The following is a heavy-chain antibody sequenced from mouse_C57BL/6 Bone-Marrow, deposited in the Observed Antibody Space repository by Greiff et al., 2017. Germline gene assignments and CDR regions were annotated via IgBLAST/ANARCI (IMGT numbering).Heavy chain of an antibody. D-gene: IGHD1-1*01. CDR1: GYAFTNYL. V-gene: IGHV1-54*01. CDR2: INPGSGGT. J-gene: IGHJ2*01. CDR3: ARNYGSSYFDY. Sequence: QVQLQQSGAELVRPGTSVKVSCKASGYAFTNYLIEWVKQRPGQGLEWIGVINPGSGGTNYNEKFKGKATLTADKSSSTAYMQLSSLTSEDSAVYFCARNYGSSYFDYWGQGTTLTVSS.